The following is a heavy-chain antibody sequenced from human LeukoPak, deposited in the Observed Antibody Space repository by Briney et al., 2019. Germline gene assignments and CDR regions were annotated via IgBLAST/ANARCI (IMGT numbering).Heavy chain of an antibody. CDR3: ARPPDSSDYGAAFDF. J-gene: IGHJ4*02. Sequence: SETLSLTCGVSGYSITSGYFWGWIRQPPGKGLKWFGSIYHSGTTYYNPSLRSRVTISVDTSKNQFSLELSSVTAADTAVYYCARPPDSSDYGAAFDFWGQGTLVTVSS. CDR2: IYHSGTT. V-gene: IGHV4-38-2*01. CDR1: GYSITSGYF. D-gene: IGHD4-17*01.